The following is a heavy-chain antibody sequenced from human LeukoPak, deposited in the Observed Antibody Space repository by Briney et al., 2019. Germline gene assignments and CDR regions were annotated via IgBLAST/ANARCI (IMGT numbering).Heavy chain of an antibody. J-gene: IGHJ4*02. V-gene: IGHV3-20*04. CDR1: GFTFDDYG. D-gene: IGHD2-15*01. CDR2: INWNGGST. CDR3: AKGPYCSGGSCYSVWGGYYFDY. Sequence: PGGSLRLSCAASGFTFDDYGMSWVRQAPGKGLEWVSGINWNGGSTGYADSVKGRFTISRDNAKNSLYLQMNSLRAEDTALYYCAKGPYCSGGSCYSVWGGYYFDYWGQGTLVTVSS.